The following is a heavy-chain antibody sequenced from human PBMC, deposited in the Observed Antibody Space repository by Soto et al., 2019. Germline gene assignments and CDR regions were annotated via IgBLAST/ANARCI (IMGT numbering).Heavy chain of an antibody. Sequence: ASVKVSCKASGYTFISNAIHWVRQAPGQRLEWMGWINPDNGNTKYSQNFQGRVTLTRDTSATTAYMELRSLTSEDTAVYYCSRDPGSGHYFDYWAQGALVTVSS. V-gene: IGHV1-3*01. D-gene: IGHD2-15*01. J-gene: IGHJ4*02. CDR3: SRDPGSGHYFDY. CDR1: GYTFISNA. CDR2: INPDNGNT.